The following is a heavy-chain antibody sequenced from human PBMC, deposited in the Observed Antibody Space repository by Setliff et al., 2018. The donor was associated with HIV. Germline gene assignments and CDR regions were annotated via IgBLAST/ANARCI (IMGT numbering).Heavy chain of an antibody. J-gene: IGHJ3*02. V-gene: IGHV3-9*01. D-gene: IGHD1-26*01. CDR1: GFTFDDYA. CDR3: ARNTDVDSVYRPFHI. CDR2: ISWNSGSI. Sequence: GGSLRLSCAASGFTFDDYAMHWVRQAPGKGLEWVSGISWNSGSIGYADSVKGRFTISRDNAKNSLYLQMNSLRAEDTAVYYCARNTDVDSVYRPFHIWGQGTMVTV.